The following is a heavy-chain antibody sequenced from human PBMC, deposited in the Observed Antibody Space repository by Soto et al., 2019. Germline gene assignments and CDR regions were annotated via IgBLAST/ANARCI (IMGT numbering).Heavy chain of an antibody. CDR1: GFTFSSYG. CDR2: ISYDGSNK. CDR3: VKERMEQYQVLPFFEY. J-gene: IGHJ4*02. Sequence: GGSLRLSCAASGFTFSSYGMHWVRQAPGKGLEWVAVISYDGSNKYYADSVKDRFTISRDNSKNTLHLQMNSLKAEDTAIYYCVKERMEQYQVLPFFEYWGQGTQVTVSS. D-gene: IGHD2-2*01. V-gene: IGHV3-30*18.